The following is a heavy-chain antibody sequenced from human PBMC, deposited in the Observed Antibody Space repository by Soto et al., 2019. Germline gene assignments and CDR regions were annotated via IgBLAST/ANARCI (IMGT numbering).Heavy chain of an antibody. D-gene: IGHD3-3*01. Sequence: SETLSLTCAVNGGPFGGYYGTWIRQPPGKGLEWIGEINHSGNTNYNPSLQNRVTISVDTSKNQFSLNLSSVTAADTAVYYCARGSMEWLLLAYAMDVWGQGTTVT. J-gene: IGHJ6*02. CDR2: INHSGNT. V-gene: IGHV4-34*01. CDR3: ARGSMEWLLLAYAMDV. CDR1: GGPFGGYY.